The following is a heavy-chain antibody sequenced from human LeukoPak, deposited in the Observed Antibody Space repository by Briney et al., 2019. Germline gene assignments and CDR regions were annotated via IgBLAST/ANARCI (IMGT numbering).Heavy chain of an antibody. CDR2: IYYSGST. CDR3: ARDHRVEQLAFDI. V-gene: IGHV4-59*01. Sequence: SETLSLTCTVSGGSISSYYWSWIRQPPGKGLEWIGYIYYSGSTNYNPSLKSRVTISVDTSKNQFSLKLSSVTAADTAVYYCARDHRVEQLAFDIWGQGTMVTVSS. CDR1: GGSISSYY. J-gene: IGHJ3*02. D-gene: IGHD6-13*01.